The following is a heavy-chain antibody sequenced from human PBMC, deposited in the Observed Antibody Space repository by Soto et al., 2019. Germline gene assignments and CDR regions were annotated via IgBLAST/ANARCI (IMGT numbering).Heavy chain of an antibody. Sequence: TSETLSLTCTVSGGSISSYYWSWIRQPPGKGLEWIGYIYYSGTTYYNPSLKGRLTISVDTSKNHFSLRLTSVTAADTAVYYCARDLWVEPELYYYGMDVWGQGTTVTVSS. D-gene: IGHD1-1*01. CDR1: GGSISSYY. CDR3: ARDLWVEPELYYYGMDV. V-gene: IGHV4-59*12. J-gene: IGHJ6*02. CDR2: IYYSGTT.